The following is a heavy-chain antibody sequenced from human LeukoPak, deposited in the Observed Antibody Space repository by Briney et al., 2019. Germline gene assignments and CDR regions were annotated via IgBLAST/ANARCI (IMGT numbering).Heavy chain of an antibody. J-gene: IGHJ3*02. CDR1: GFTFDDYA. V-gene: IGHV3-9*01. Sequence: GGSLRLSCAASGFTFDDYAMHWVRQAPGKGLEWVSGISWNSGSIGYADSVKGRFTISRDNAKNSLYLQMNSLRVEDTALYYCAKDGGDYGDYHDIWGQGTMVTASS. CDR3: AKDGGDYGDYHDI. CDR2: ISWNSGSI. D-gene: IGHD4-17*01.